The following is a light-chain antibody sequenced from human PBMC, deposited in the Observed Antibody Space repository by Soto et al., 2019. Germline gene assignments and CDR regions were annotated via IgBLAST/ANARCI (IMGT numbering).Light chain of an antibody. CDR2: TSN. V-gene: IGLV1-44*01. J-gene: IGLJ3*02. CDR3: AAWDDSLNGVV. Sequence: QSVLTQPPSASGTPGLTVTISCSGSNSNVGHNAVSWYQQLPGPAPKVLIYTSNQRPSGVPDRFSGSKSGTSASLAISGLQSEDEADSYCAAWDDSLNGVVFGGGTQLTVL. CDR1: NSNVGHNA.